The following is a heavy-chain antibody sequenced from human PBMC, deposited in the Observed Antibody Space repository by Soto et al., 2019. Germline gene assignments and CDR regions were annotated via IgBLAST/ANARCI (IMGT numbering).Heavy chain of an antibody. Sequence: PSETLSLTCTVSGGSISSGDYYWSWIRQPPGKGLEWIGYIYYSGSTYYNPSLKSRVTISVDMSKNQFSLKLSSVTAADTAVYYCARRGEMEAFDYWGQGTLVTVSS. CDR1: GGSISSGDYY. CDR3: ARRGEMEAFDY. CDR2: IYYSGST. J-gene: IGHJ4*02. D-gene: IGHD3-16*01. V-gene: IGHV4-30-4*01.